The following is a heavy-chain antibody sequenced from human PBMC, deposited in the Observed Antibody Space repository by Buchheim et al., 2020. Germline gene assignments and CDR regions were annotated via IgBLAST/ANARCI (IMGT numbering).Heavy chain of an antibody. V-gene: IGHV4-59*01. D-gene: IGHD5-12*01. Sequence: QVQLQELGPGLVKPSETLSLTCTVSGGAISSYYWSWIRQSPGKGLEWIGYVYHDGSTSYNAALKSRVTMSVETSKNRFSLKLTSVTAADTAVYYCARGFSAYDLYFDYWGQGT. CDR1: GGAISSYY. CDR2: VYHDGST. CDR3: ARGFSAYDLYFDY. J-gene: IGHJ4*02.